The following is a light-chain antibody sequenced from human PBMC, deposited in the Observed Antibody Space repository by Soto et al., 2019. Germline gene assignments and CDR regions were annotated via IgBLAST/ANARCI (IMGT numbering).Light chain of an antibody. Sequence: QSVLTQPASVSGSPGQSITISCTGTSSDVGGHNSVSWYRQDPGKAPKLMIYDVSNRPSGVSDRFSGSKSCNTASLTISGLQIDDEADYYCSSFTSSATYVLGTWTKVTV. J-gene: IGLJ1*01. CDR2: DVS. CDR1: SSDVGGHNS. CDR3: SSFTSSATYV. V-gene: IGLV2-14*01.